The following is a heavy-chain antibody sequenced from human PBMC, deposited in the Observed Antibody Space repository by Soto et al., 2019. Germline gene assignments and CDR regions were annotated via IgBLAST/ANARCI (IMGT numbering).Heavy chain of an antibody. V-gene: IGHV4-30-4*01. CDR1: GGSISSGDYY. D-gene: IGHD4-4*01. CDR3: ARGNGWDFSKWFDP. CDR2: IDYSGTT. Sequence: QVQLQESGPGLVKPSQTLSLTCTVSGGSISSGDYYWSWIRQPPGKGLEWIGYIDYSGTTYYNPSLTSRVTISVDTSKHQFSLKLSSVTDADTAVYYCARGNGWDFSKWFDPWGQGTLVTVSS. J-gene: IGHJ5*02.